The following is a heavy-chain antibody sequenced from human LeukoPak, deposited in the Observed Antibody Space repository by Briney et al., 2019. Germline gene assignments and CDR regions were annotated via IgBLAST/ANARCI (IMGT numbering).Heavy chain of an antibody. CDR2: IYSGGST. CDR3: ARDGDGYNPPYFDY. CDR1: GFTVSSNY. J-gene: IGHJ4*02. Sequence: GGSLRLSCAASGFTVSSNYMSWVRQAPGKGLEWVSVIYSGGSTYCADSVKGRFTISRDNSKNTLYLQMNSLRAEDTAVYYCARDGDGYNPPYFDYWGQGTLVTVSS. D-gene: IGHD5-24*01. V-gene: IGHV3-66*02.